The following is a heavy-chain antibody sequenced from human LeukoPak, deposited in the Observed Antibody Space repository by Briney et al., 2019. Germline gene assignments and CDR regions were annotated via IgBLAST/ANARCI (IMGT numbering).Heavy chain of an antibody. Sequence: PGGSLRLSCAASGFTFSSYAMHWVRQAPGKGLEWVSYISSSSSTIYYADSVKGRFTISRDNAKNSLYLQMNSLRAEDTAVYYCARVLYSSGWYGDHYWGQGTLVTVSS. CDR2: ISSSSSTI. J-gene: IGHJ4*02. V-gene: IGHV3-48*01. CDR3: ARVLYSSGWYGDHY. CDR1: GFTFSSYA. D-gene: IGHD6-19*01.